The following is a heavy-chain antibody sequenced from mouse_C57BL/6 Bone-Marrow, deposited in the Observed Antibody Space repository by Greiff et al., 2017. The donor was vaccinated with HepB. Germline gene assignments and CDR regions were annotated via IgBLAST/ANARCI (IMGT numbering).Heavy chain of an antibody. J-gene: IGHJ4*01. CDR2: ISYDGSN. D-gene: IGHD1-1*01. CDR1: GYSITSGYY. CDR3: AITTVVATDH. V-gene: IGHV3-6*01. Sequence: EVQLQQSGPGLVKPSQSLSLTCSVTGYSITSGYYWNWIRQFPGNKLEWMGYISYDGSNNYNPSLKNRISITRDTSKNQFFLKLNSVTTEDTATYYCAITTVVATDHWGQGTSVTVSS.